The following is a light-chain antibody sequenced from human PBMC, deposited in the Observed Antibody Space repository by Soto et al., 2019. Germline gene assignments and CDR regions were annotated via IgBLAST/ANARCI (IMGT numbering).Light chain of an antibody. J-gene: IGKJ5*01. CDR3: QQYGRSLIT. V-gene: IGKV3-20*01. CDR1: QSVSSSY. Sequence: EIELTQSRCTLSLSPGERATLSCRASQSVSSSYLAWYQQKPGQAPRLLIYGACSRATGIPDRFSGSGSGTDFTLTISRLEPEDFTVYYCQQYGRSLITFGQGTRLEIK. CDR2: GAC.